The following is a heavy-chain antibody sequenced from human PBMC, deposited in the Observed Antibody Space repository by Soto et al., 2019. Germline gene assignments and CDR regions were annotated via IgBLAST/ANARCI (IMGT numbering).Heavy chain of an antibody. V-gene: IGHV4-34*01. D-gene: IGHD4-17*01. J-gene: IGHJ4*02. CDR3: ARRKHTVTIDY. Sequence: QVQLQQWGAGLLKPSETLSLTCAVYGGSFSGYYWNWIRQPPGKGLEWIGEINHSGSTNYNPSLKSRVTISVDTSKNQFSLKLSSVTAADTAVYFCARRKHTVTIDYWGQGTLVTVSS. CDR1: GGSFSGYY. CDR2: INHSGST.